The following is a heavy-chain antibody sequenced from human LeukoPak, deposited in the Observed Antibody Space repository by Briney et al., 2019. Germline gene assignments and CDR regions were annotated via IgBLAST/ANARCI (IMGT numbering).Heavy chain of an antibody. CDR2: INHSGST. Sequence: SETLSLTCAVYGCSFSSYYWSWIRQPPGKGLEWIGEINHSGSTNYYPSLKSRVTISVHTSKNQFSLKLSSVTAADTAVYYCARCPFGEDSRSWETGDYWGQRTLVTVSS. J-gene: IGHJ4*02. CDR1: GCSFSSYY. D-gene: IGHD6-13*01. CDR3: ARCPFGEDSRSWETGDY. V-gene: IGHV4-34*01.